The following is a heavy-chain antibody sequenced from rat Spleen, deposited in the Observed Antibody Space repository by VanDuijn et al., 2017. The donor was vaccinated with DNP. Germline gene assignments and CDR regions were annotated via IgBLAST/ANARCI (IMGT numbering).Heavy chain of an antibody. Sequence: EVQLVESGGGLVQPGRSLKLSCVTSGFTFNNYWMTWVRQAPSKGLEWVACMSPTTRSSYYRDSVRGRFTVSRDNAENTLYLQMNSLRSEDMATYYCARTYNSGYGGFAYWGQGTLVTVSS. D-gene: IGHD4-3*01. CDR3: ARTYNSGYGGFAY. V-gene: IGHV5-31*01. J-gene: IGHJ3*01. CDR1: GFTFNNYW. CDR2: MSPTTRSS.